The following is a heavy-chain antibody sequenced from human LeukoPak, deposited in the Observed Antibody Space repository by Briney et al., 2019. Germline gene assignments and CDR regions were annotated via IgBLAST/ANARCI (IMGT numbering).Heavy chain of an antibody. CDR1: GFTFDDYA. CDR3: AKDMNHVAVAGATLDY. D-gene: IGHD6-19*01. V-gene: IGHV3-9*01. CDR2: ISWNSGSI. Sequence: GRSLRLSCAASGFTFDDYAMHWVRQAPGKGLEWVSGISWNSGSIGYADSVKGRFTISRDNAKNSLYLQMNSLRAEDTALYYCAKDMNHVAVAGATLDYWGQGTLVTVSS. J-gene: IGHJ4*02.